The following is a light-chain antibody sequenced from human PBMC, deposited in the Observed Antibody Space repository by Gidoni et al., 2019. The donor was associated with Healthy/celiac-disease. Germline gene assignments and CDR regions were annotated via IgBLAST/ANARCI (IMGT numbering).Light chain of an antibody. Sequence: APNSRVSIHCRVRRSVCSSLHLYLQKPGQSPQLLIYYASQSISGVPSRFSGSGSGTDFTLTINSLEAEDVAAYYCHQGIRLPLTFGRGTKVEIK. CDR3: HQGIRLPLT. V-gene: IGKV6D-21*02. J-gene: IGKJ4*01. CDR2: YAS. CDR1: RSVCSS.